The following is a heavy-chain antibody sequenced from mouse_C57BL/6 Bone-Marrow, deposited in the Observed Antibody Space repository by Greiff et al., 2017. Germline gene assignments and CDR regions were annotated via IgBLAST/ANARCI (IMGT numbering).Heavy chain of an antibody. CDR3: ARGLYYRAMDY. CDR2: IWGVGST. V-gene: IGHV2-6*01. Sequence: VKLQESGPGLVAPSQSLSITCTVSGFSLTSYGVDWVSQSPGKGLEWLGVIWGVGSTNYNSALKSRLSISKDNSKSQVFLKMNSLQTDDTAMYYCARGLYYRAMDYWGQGTSVTVAS. D-gene: IGHD2-14*01. CDR1: GFSLTSYG. J-gene: IGHJ4*01.